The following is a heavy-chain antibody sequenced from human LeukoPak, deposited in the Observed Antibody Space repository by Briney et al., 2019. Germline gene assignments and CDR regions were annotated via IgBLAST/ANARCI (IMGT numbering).Heavy chain of an antibody. CDR1: GFTFSSYD. CDR3: VATRVCGGVLLRPNCLYFEN. CDR2: IGTAGDT. J-gene: IGHJ4*02. D-gene: IGHD3-10*01. Sequence: GGSLRLSCAASGFTFSSYDMHWVRQATGKGLEWVSAIGTAGDTYYPGSVKGRFTISRENAKNSLYLQMNSLRAEDTAVYYCVATRVCGGVLLRPNCLYFENWGQGTLVSVSS. V-gene: IGHV3-13*01.